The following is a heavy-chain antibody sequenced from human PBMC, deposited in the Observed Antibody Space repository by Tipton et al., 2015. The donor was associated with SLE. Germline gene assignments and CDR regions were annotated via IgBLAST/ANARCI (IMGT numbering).Heavy chain of an antibody. V-gene: IGHV4-4*02. Sequence: TLSLTCAVSGASITSSDWWSWVRQPPGKGLEYIGEIHHRGSTNYKSSLRGRVTISVDTSKNQFSLKLSSVTAADTAVYYCARVRFAGAGDYYYYMDVWAKGTPVTVSS. CDR3: ARVRFAGAGDYYYYMDV. CDR2: IHHRGST. D-gene: IGHD3-10*01. CDR1: GASITSSDW. J-gene: IGHJ6*03.